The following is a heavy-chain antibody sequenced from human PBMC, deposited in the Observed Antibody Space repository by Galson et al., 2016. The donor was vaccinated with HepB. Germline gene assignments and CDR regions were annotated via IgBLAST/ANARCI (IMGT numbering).Heavy chain of an antibody. CDR3: AKDSGRLRLGELLY. CDR1: GFTFDDYA. Sequence: SLRLSCAASGFTFDDYAMQWVRQAPGKGLEWVALISWDGGTTYYADSVKGRFTISRDNSKNSLYLQMNSLRAEDTAFYYCAKDSGRLRLGELLYWGQGTLVTVSS. V-gene: IGHV3-43D*04. D-gene: IGHD3-16*01. CDR2: ISWDGGTT. J-gene: IGHJ4*02.